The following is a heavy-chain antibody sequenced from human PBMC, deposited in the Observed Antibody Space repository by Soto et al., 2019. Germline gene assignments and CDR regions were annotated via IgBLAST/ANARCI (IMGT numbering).Heavy chain of an antibody. CDR1: GYTFTGYG. CDR3: AKTRYPRSLKYYFDH. D-gene: IGHD2-2*01. V-gene: IGHV1-18*04. CDR2: IDPSNGQA. Sequence: QVQLLQSGAEVKESGASVKVSCKASGYTFTGYGISWVRQAPGQGLEWMGWIDPSNGQAHYAQDLQGTVTMTKDTSTSTVYMELRSLRSDDTAVYYCAKTRYPRSLKYYFDHWGQGTLVTVSS. J-gene: IGHJ4*02.